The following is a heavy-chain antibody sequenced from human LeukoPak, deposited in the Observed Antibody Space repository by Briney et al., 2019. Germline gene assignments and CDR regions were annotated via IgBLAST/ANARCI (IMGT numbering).Heavy chain of an antibody. CDR3: ARDPNGDYIGAFDFQR. J-gene: IGHJ1*01. D-gene: IGHD4-17*01. Sequence: PGGSLRLSCAASGFTFANFAMVWVRQTPRQEVRWVSAIKSGGYTEYPASAQGRFTMSRDNSKNTLFLQMNSLRVEDTAIYYCARDPNGDYIGAFDFQRWGQGTQVIVSS. V-gene: IGHV3-23*01. CDR1: GFTFANFA. CDR2: IKSGGYT.